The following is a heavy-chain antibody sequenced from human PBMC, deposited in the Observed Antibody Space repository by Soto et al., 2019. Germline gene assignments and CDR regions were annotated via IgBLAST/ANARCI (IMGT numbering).Heavy chain of an antibody. J-gene: IGHJ4*02. Sequence: QVQLVQSGAEVKKPGSSVKVSCKASGGTFSSYAISWVRQAPGQGLEWMGGIIPIFGTANYAQKFQGRVTITADESTSTAYMELSSLRSEVTAVYYCARGRYYYDSSGYYHFDYWGQGTLVTVSS. CDR3: ARGRYYYDSSGYYHFDY. D-gene: IGHD3-22*01. CDR2: IIPIFGTA. V-gene: IGHV1-69*01. CDR1: GGTFSSYA.